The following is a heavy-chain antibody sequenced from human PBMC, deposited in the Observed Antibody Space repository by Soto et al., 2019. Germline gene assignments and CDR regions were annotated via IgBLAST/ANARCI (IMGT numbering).Heavy chain of an antibody. J-gene: IGHJ4*02. D-gene: IGHD6-19*01. V-gene: IGHV1-8*01. CDR2: MNPNSGNT. CDR3: ARELIAVAGTGGAY. CDR1: GYTFTSYD. Sequence: QVQLVQSGAEVKKPGASVKVSCKASGYTFTSYDINWVRQATGQGLEWMGWMNPNSGNTGYAQKFQGRVTMTRNTSISTAYMELSSLRSEDTAVYYCARELIAVAGTGGAYWGQGPLVTVSS.